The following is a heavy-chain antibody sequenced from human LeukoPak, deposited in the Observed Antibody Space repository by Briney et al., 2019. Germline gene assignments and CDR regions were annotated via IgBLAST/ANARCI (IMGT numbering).Heavy chain of an antibody. V-gene: IGHV1-8*01. CDR2: MNPNSGNT. J-gene: IGHJ4*02. Sequence: ASVKVSCKASGYTFTSYDINWVRQATGQGLEWMGWMNPNSGNTGYAQKFQGRVTMTRDTSISTAYMELSRLRSDDTAVYYCAPDCSGGSCSHGYWGQGTLVTVSS. CDR3: APDCSGGSCSHGY. CDR1: GYTFTSYD. D-gene: IGHD2-15*01.